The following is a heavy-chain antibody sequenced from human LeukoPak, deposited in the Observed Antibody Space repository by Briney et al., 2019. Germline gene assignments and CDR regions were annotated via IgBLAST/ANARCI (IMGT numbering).Heavy chain of an antibody. CDR2: IYTSGST. CDR3: AREFGYAVTSLDY. D-gene: IGHD4-17*01. Sequence: SETLSLTCTVSGGSISSYYWSWTRQPAGKGLEWIGRIYTSGSTNYNPSLKSRVTMSVDTSKNQFSLKLSPVTAADTAVYYCAREFGYAVTSLDYWGQGTLVTVSS. CDR1: GGSISSYY. J-gene: IGHJ4*02. V-gene: IGHV4-4*07.